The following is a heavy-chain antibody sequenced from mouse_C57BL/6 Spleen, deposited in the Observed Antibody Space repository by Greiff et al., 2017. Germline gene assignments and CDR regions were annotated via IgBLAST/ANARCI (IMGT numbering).Heavy chain of an antibody. CDR2: IRLKSDNYAT. V-gene: IGHV6-3*01. CDR3: TGYDPFHWYFDV. CDR1: GFTFSNYW. Sequence: EVQLVESGGGLVQPGGSMKLSCVASGFTFSNYWMNWVRQSPEKGLEWVAQIRLKSDNYATHYAESVKGRFTISRDDSKSSVYLQMNNLRAEDTGIYYCTGYDPFHWYFDVWGTGTTVTVSS. D-gene: IGHD2-3*01. J-gene: IGHJ1*03.